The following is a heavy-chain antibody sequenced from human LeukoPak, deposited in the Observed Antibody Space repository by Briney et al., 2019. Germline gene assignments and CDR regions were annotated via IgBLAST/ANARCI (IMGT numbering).Heavy chain of an antibody. Sequence: GGSLRLSCAASGFTFSSYEMNWVRQAPGKGLEWVSYISSSGSTIYYADSVKGRFTISRDNAKNSLYLQMNSLRAEDTAVYYCARRYCSGGSCYFRCFDYWGQGTLVTVSS. J-gene: IGHJ4*02. CDR1: GFTFSSYE. D-gene: IGHD2-15*01. V-gene: IGHV3-48*03. CDR2: ISSSGSTI. CDR3: ARRYCSGGSCYFRCFDY.